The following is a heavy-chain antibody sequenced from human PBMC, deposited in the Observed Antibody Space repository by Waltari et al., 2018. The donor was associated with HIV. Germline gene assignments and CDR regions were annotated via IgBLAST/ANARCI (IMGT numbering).Heavy chain of an antibody. CDR1: VFTVSSNY. J-gene: IGHJ4*02. CDR3: ARAPTITTNFDY. Sequence: EVQLVESGGALVQPGGSLRLSCVASVFTVSSNYMSWVRQAPGKGLEWVSIIYSGGTTHYADSVKDRFTISRDNSKNTVYLQMDSLRVEDTAVYYCARAPTITTNFDYWGQGTLVTVSS. CDR2: IYSGGTT. D-gene: IGHD4-4*01. V-gene: IGHV3-66*01.